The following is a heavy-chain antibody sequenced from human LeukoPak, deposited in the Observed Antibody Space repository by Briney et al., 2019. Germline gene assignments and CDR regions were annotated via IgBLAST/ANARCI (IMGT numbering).Heavy chain of an antibody. Sequence: ASVKVSCKASGYTFTGYYMHWVRQAPGQGLEWMGWINPNSGGTNYAQKFQGRVTMTRDTSISTAYMELSRLRSDDTAVYYCAGATSYYDFYGMDVWGQGTTVTVSS. CDR1: GYTFTGYY. CDR2: INPNSGGT. CDR3: AGATSYYDFYGMDV. V-gene: IGHV1-2*02. D-gene: IGHD3-3*01. J-gene: IGHJ6*02.